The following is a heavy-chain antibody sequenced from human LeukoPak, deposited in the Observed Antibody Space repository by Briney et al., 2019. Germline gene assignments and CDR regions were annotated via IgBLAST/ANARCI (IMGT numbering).Heavy chain of an antibody. D-gene: IGHD3-22*01. Sequence: ASVTVSCKASGYTFTGYYMHWVRQAPGQGLEWMGWINPSSGATNFAQKFQGRVTMTRDTSINTAFVELSRLRSEDTAVYYCARDMQGDYYDSSGYYLFDYWGQGTLVTVSS. V-gene: IGHV1-2*02. CDR2: INPSSGAT. CDR3: ARDMQGDYYDSSGYYLFDY. J-gene: IGHJ4*02. CDR1: GYTFTGYY.